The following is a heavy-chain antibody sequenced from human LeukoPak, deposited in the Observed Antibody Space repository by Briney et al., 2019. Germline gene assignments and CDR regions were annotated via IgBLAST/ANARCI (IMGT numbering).Heavy chain of an antibody. V-gene: IGHV1-18*01. CDR3: GRHDGGSGWPWLGIDY. J-gene: IGHJ4*02. CDR2: VSAYNGNT. Sequence: AASVNVSCKASGYTFTSYGISWVRQAPGQGLEWMGWVSAYNGNTNYAQKFQGRVTMTTDTPTSTVYMELRSLRSDDTAVYYCGRHDGGSGWPWLGIDYWGQGTLVTVSS. D-gene: IGHD6-25*01. CDR1: GYTFTSYG.